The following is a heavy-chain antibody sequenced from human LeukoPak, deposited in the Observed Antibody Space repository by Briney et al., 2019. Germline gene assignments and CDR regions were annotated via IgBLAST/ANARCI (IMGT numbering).Heavy chain of an antibody. D-gene: IGHD6-13*01. CDR1: GYTFTSYY. Sequence: ASVKVSCKASGYTFTSYYMHWVRQAPGQGLEWMGIINPSGGSTSYAQKFQDRVTMTRDTSTSTVYMELSSLRSEDTAVYYCARYSSSWYLDYWGQGTLVTVSS. CDR3: ARYSSSWYLDY. V-gene: IGHV1-46*01. CDR2: INPSGGST. J-gene: IGHJ4*02.